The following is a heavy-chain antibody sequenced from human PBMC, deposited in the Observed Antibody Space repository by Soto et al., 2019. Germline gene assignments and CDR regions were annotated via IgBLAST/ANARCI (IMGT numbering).Heavy chain of an antibody. Sequence: SQTLSLTCAISGDSVSSNSAAWNWIRQSPSRGLEWLGRTYYRSKWYNDYAVSVKSRITINPDTSKNQFSLQLNSVTPEDTAVYYCARDPPPCWSSTSCYTRAWFDPWGQGTLVTVSS. CDR2: TYYRSKWYN. CDR1: GDSVSSNSAA. V-gene: IGHV6-1*01. D-gene: IGHD2-2*02. J-gene: IGHJ5*02. CDR3: ARDPPPCWSSTSCYTRAWFDP.